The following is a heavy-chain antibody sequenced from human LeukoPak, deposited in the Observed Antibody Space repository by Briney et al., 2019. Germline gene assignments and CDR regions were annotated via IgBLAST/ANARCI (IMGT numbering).Heavy chain of an antibody. Sequence: ASVKVSCKASGGTFSSYAISWVRQAPGQGLEWMGGIIPIFGTANYAQKFQGRVTITTDESTSTAYVELSSLRSEDTAVYYCARANVGASDFDYWGQGTLVTVSS. V-gene: IGHV1-69*05. CDR3: ARANVGASDFDY. CDR1: GGTFSSYA. D-gene: IGHD1-26*01. CDR2: IIPIFGTA. J-gene: IGHJ4*02.